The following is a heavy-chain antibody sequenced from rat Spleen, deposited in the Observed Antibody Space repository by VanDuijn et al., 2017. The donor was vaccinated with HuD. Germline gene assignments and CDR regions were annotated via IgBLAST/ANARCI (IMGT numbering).Heavy chain of an antibody. Sequence: EVQLVESGGGLVQPGRSLKLSCAASGFTFSNYGVHWIRQAPTKCLEWVASISPSGGSTSYRDSVKGRFTISRDNAESTLYLQMDSLRSEDTATYYCTTHGARVSRFAYWGQGTLVTVSS. CDR3: TTHGARVSRFAY. CDR1: GFTFSNYG. J-gene: IGHJ3*01. V-gene: IGHV5-19*01. D-gene: IGHD1-4*01. CDR2: ISPSGGST.